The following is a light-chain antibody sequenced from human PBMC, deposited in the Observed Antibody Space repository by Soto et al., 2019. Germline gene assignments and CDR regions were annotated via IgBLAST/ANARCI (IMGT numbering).Light chain of an antibody. V-gene: IGKV3-15*01. Sequence: EIVMTQSPATLSVSPGERATLSCRASQSVSSNLAWYQQKPGQAPKHRIYGASTRATGIPARFSGSGSGTEFTLTISSLQYEDFAVYYCQQYNNWPPLYSFGQGTKLEIK. CDR3: QQYNNWPPLYS. CDR2: GAS. CDR1: QSVSSN. J-gene: IGKJ2*01.